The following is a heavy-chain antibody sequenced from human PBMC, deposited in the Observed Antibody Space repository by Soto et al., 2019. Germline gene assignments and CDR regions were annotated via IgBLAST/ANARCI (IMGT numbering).Heavy chain of an antibody. D-gene: IGHD2-15*01. J-gene: IGHJ4*02. CDR2: ITPNNGDT. Sequence: QVQLQQSGAEVKKPGASLKVSCKASGYSFATYGISWVRQAPGQGLQWMGWITPNNGDTNYAQRLQGRLTMTTDTSTNTAYMELRSLRSDDTAVYFCARLAPRSGGICYSRPLDFWGQGTLVTVSS. CDR1: GYSFATYG. CDR3: ARLAPRSGGICYSRPLDF. V-gene: IGHV1-18*01.